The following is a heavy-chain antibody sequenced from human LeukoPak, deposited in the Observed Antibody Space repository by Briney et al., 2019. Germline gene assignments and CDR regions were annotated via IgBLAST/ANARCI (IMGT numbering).Heavy chain of an antibody. CDR3: ARGRLGGYYDY. CDR1: GGSISSYY. D-gene: IGHD3-22*01. CDR2: VYSSGNT. V-gene: IGHV4-59*01. Sequence: SETLSLTCTVSGGSISSYYRGWIRQSPGKGLELIGYVYSSGNTNYNPSLKSRVTISVDPSKNQFSLNLSSVSAADTAVYYCARGRLGGYYDYWGQGTLVTVSS. J-gene: IGHJ4*02.